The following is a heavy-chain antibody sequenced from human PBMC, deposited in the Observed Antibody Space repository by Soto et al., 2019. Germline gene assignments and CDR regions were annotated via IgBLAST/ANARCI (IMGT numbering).Heavy chain of an antibody. J-gene: IGHJ4*02. D-gene: IGHD4-17*01. CDR2: IYHSGST. CDR1: GGSISSGGYS. CDR3: ARGMTTVTTFDY. Sequence: QLQLQESGSGLVKPSQTLSLTCAVSGGSISSGGYSCNWIRQPPGKGLEWIGYIYHSGSTYYNPALKRRVTISVDRSKNQFSLKLSSVTAADTAVYYCARGMTTVTTFDYWGQGTLVTVSS. V-gene: IGHV4-30-2*01.